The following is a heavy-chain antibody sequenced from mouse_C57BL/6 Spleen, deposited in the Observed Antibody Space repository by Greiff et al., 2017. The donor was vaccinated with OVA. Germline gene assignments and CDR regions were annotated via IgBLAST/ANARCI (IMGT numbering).Heavy chain of an antibody. CDR3: ARGDYSNYYFDY. CDR1: GFSLTSYG. V-gene: IGHV2-2*01. D-gene: IGHD2-5*01. J-gene: IGHJ2*01. Sequence: VKLQESGPGLVQPSQSLSITCTVSGFSLTSYGVHWVRQSPGKGLEWLGVIWSGGSTDYNAAFISRLSISKDNSKSQVFFKMNSLQADDTAIYYCARGDYSNYYFDYWGQGTTLTVSS. CDR2: IWSGGST.